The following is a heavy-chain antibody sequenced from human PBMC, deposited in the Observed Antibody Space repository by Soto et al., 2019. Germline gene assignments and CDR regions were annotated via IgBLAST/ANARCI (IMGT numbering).Heavy chain of an antibody. CDR1: GFTFSSYA. Sequence: EVQLLESGGGLVQPGGSLRLSCAASGFTFSSYAMSWVRQAPGKGLEWVSAISGSGGSTYYADSVKGRFTISRDNSKNTLYLQRNSLRAEDTAVYYCAKLTVLRYFDWLSGDFDYWGQGTLVTVSS. CDR3: AKLTVLRYFDWLSGDFDY. V-gene: IGHV3-23*01. D-gene: IGHD3-9*01. J-gene: IGHJ4*02. CDR2: ISGSGGST.